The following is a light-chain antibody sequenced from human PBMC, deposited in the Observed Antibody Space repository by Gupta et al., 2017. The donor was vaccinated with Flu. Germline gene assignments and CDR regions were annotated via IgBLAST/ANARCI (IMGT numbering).Light chain of an antibody. CDR2: DAS. Sequence: PGERATLSCSASQLVKGALAWYQQKPGQAPRLLVYDASNRDAGIPVKFSGSGSGTDFTLTISNLEPEDFAVYYCQQRADWPLTFGGGTKVEIK. CDR1: QLVKGA. V-gene: IGKV3-11*01. J-gene: IGKJ4*01. CDR3: QQRADWPLT.